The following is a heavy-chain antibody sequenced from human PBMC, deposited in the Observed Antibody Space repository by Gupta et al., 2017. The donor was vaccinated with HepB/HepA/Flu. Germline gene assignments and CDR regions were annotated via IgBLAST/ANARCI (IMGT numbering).Heavy chain of an antibody. D-gene: IGHD2-2*01. CDR3: TRRSNYYMDV. CDR1: GFSLGVFS. J-gene: IGHJ6*03. Sequence: GGSLKLSCAASGFSLGVFSIHWVRQAPGKGLEWVGRIRSRADSYATAYAASVKGRFTISRFDSKNTAYLQMNSLTTEDTAVYFCTRRSNYYMDVWGKGTTGIVS. CDR2: IRSRADSYAT. V-gene: IGHV3-73*01.